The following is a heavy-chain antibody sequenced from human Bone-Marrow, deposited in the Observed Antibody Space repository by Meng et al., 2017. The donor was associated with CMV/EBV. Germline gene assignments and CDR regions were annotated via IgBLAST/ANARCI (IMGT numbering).Heavy chain of an antibody. CDR1: GYTFTKYG. CDR2: ISAYNGNT. V-gene: IGHV1-18*01. Sequence: ASVKVSCKASGYTFTKYGINWVRQAPGQGLEWMGWISAYNGNTSNAQKFQGRVTMTTDTYMSIAYMELRSLRPDDTAVYYCARSIGSRYPHYGLDVWGQGTTVTVSS. D-gene: IGHD6-6*01. J-gene: IGHJ6*02. CDR3: ARSIGSRYPHYGLDV.